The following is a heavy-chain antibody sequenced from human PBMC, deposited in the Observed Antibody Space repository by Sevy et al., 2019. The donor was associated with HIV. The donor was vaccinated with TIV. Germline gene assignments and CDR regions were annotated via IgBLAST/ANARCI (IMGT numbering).Heavy chain of an antibody. D-gene: IGHD3-10*01. CDR1: GFTFGDYA. Sequence: GGSLRLSCTASGFTFGDYAMSWFRQAPGKGLEWVGFIRSKAYGGTTEYAASVKGRFTISRDDSKSIAYLQMNSLKTEDTAVYYCTRGGQGGYYGPGSPSDVWGKGTTVTVSS. V-gene: IGHV3-49*03. J-gene: IGHJ6*04. CDR3: TRGGQGGYYGPGSPSDV. CDR2: IRSKAYGGTT.